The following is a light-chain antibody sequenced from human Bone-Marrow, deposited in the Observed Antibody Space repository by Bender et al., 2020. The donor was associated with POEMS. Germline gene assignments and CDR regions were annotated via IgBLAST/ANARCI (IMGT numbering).Light chain of an antibody. CDR1: GSDVGSYDL. CDR3: CSYERRSSFDVV. V-gene: IGLV2-23*02. J-gene: IGLJ2*01. Sequence: QSALTQPASVSGSPGQSITISCTGTGSDVGSYDLVSWYQQHPGKAPKLMIYEVNKRPSGVSNRFSGSKSGNTASLRISGLQAEDEADYYCCSYERRSSFDVVVGGGTKLTVL. CDR2: EVN.